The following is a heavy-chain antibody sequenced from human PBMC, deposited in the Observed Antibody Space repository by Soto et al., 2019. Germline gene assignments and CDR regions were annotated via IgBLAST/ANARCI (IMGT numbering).Heavy chain of an antibody. J-gene: IGHJ5*02. V-gene: IGHV3-23*01. CDR2: ISASGGLK. CDR3: AREVGAPSGWLDP. CDR1: GFTFTNYA. D-gene: IGHD1-26*01. Sequence: ESGGDLRQPGGSLRLSCAASGFTFTNYAMTWVRQTPGKGLEWVSGISASGGLKYYADSVQGRFIVSRDNSKNILYLQMDNLRDEDTALYYCAREVGAPSGWLDPWGQGTQVTVSS.